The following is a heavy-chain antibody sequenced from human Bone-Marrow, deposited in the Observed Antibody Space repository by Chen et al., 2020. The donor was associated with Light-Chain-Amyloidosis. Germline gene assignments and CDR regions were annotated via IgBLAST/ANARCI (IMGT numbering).Heavy chain of an antibody. D-gene: IGHD2-2*01. CDR1: EFPLSSYW. CDR3: VRGTSGGYGLFDQ. V-gene: IGHV3-74*01. Sequence: EVRVVESGGGLVQPGGSLRLSFAAPEFPLSSYWMHWVRQTPGKGLVWVSRISPDGKTTYYADSVKGRFTISRDNAKNTLFLQMNSLRVEDTAVYFCVRGTSGGYGLFDQWGQGPLVTVSS. J-gene: IGHJ4*02. CDR2: ISPDGKTT.